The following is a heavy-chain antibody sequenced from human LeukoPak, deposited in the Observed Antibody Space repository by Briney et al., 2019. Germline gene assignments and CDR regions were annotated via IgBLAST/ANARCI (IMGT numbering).Heavy chain of an antibody. V-gene: IGHV3-48*02. J-gene: IGHJ4*02. Sequence: PGGTLRLSCAPSGFTFSSYSMSWVRQAPGKGLEWISYISSRSRSIYYADSVKGRFTISRDNANNSLYLQMNSLRDEDTAVYYCARDRTRYASTTVVAPNFDYWGQGTLVTVSS. CDR2: ISSRSRSI. D-gene: IGHD4-23*01. CDR3: ARDRTRYASTTVVAPNFDY. CDR1: GFTFSSYS.